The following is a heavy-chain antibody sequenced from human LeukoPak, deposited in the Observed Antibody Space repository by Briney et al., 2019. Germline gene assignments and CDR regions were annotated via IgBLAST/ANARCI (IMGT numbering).Heavy chain of an antibody. Sequence: GGSLRLSCAVSGFTFSDNWMSWVRQAPGKGLEWVANIKEDGSEKNYVDSVKGRFTISRDNAKNSLYLQMNSLRAEDTAVYYCARYFRADTGNYYRSFDYWGQGTLVTVSS. J-gene: IGHJ4*02. CDR3: ARYFRADTGNYYRSFDY. CDR2: IKEDGSEK. V-gene: IGHV3-7*05. CDR1: GFTFSDNW. D-gene: IGHD1-26*01.